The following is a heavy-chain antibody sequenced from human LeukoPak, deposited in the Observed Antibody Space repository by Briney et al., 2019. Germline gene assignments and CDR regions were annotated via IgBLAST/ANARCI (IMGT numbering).Heavy chain of an antibody. D-gene: IGHD4-17*01. CDR1: GYTFTSYG. V-gene: IGHV1-18*01. Sequence: GASVKVSCKASGYTFTSYGISWVRQAPGQGLEWMGWISAYNGNTNYAQKLQGRVTMTTDTSTSTAYMELRSLRSDDTAVYYCARKNTVTIQYYYYYYMDVWGKGTTVTISS. CDR3: ARKNTVTIQYYYYYYMDV. CDR2: ISAYNGNT. J-gene: IGHJ6*03.